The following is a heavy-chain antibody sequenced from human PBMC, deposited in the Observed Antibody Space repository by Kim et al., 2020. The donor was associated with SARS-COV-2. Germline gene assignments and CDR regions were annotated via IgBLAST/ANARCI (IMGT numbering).Heavy chain of an antibody. CDR3: ARERY. CDR2: IPIYGTA. V-gene: IGHV1-69*06. J-gene: IGHJ4*02. Sequence: IPIYGTANYAQKFQGRVTITADKSTSTAYMELSSLRSEDTAVYYCARERYWGQGTLVTVSS.